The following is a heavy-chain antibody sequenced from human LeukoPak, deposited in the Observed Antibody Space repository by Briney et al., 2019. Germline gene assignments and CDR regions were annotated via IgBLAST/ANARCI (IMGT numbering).Heavy chain of an antibody. V-gene: IGHV1-18*01. D-gene: IGHD6-13*01. CDR3: ARGRLDSSSWYGADAFDI. Sequence: GASVKVSCKASGYTFTSYGICWVRQAPGQGLEWMGWISAYNGNTNYAQKLQGRVTMTTDTSTSTAYMELRSLRSDDTAVYYCARGRLDSSSWYGADAFDIWGQGTTVTVSS. J-gene: IGHJ3*02. CDR1: GYTFTSYG. CDR2: ISAYNGNT.